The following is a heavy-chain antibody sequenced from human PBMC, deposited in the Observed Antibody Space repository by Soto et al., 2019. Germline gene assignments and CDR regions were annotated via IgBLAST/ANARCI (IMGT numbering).Heavy chain of an antibody. V-gene: IGHV3-53*01. CDR3: ARDKTQGAGWFDP. D-gene: IGHD1-26*01. CDR1: GLNVSYNY. CDR2: LYNSGTT. J-gene: IGHJ5*02. Sequence: GGSLRLSCAASGLNVSYNYMHWVRQAPGKGLEWVSVLYNSGTTYYAESVKGRFTISRDNVKNTVDLEMNNLRVDDTAVYYCARDKTQGAGWFDPWGRGTLVTVSS.